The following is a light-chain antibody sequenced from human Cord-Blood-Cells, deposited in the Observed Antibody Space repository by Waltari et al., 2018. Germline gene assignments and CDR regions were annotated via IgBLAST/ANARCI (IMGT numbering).Light chain of an antibody. CDR3: QQSYSTLT. CDR2: AAS. J-gene: IGKJ4*01. V-gene: IGKV1-39*01. Sequence: DIQMTQSPSYLSASVGDRVTITCRASQSISSYLNGYQQKPGKAPKLLIYAASSLQSGVPSRFSGSGSGTDFTLTISSLQPEDFATYYCQQSYSTLTFGGGTKVEIK. CDR1: QSISSY.